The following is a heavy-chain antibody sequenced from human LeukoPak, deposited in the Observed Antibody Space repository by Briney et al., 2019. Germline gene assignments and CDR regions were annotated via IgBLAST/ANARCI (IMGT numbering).Heavy chain of an antibody. CDR1: GFTFSSYA. J-gene: IGHJ6*03. D-gene: IGHD6-13*01. Sequence: GGSLRLSCAASGFTFSSYAMHWVRQAPGKGLEYVSAISRNGDNTYYANSVTGRFTISRDNSKNTLYLQMGSLRADDMAMYYCARDAAAGPGYYYMDVWGKGTTVTVSS. CDR2: ISRNGDNT. V-gene: IGHV3-64*01. CDR3: ARDAAAGPGYYYMDV.